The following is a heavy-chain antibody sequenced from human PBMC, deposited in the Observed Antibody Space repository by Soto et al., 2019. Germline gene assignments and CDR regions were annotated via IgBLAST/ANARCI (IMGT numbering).Heavy chain of an antibody. Sequence: ASVKVSCKASGYTFTGYYMHWVRQAPGQGLEWMGWINPNSGGTNYAQKFQGRVTMTRDTSISTAYMELSRLRSDDTAVYYCARSPAKYCSGGSCYELPLYYYYYGMDVWGQGTTVTV. CDR2: INPNSGGT. CDR1: GYTFTGYY. D-gene: IGHD2-15*01. CDR3: ARSPAKYCSGGSCYELPLYYYYYGMDV. V-gene: IGHV1-2*02. J-gene: IGHJ6*02.